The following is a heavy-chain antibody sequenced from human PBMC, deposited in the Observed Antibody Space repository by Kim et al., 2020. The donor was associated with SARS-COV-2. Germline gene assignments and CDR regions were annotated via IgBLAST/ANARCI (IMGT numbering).Heavy chain of an antibody. CDR3: ARVGETTGYYFAY. J-gene: IGHJ4*02. V-gene: IGHV3-74*01. D-gene: IGHD3-9*01. Sequence: GSVKDRFTISRDNARNTLCLQMNSLRDEDTAVYYCARVGETTGYYFAYWGQGVLVTVSS.